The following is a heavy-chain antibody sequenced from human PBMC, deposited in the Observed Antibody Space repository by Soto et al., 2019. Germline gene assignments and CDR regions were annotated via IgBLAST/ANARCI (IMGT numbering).Heavy chain of an antibody. Sequence: DVQLVESGGGLVQPGRSLRLSCAASGFSFDDYAMHWVRQAPGKGPEWVSGISWNSGSIAYADSVKGRFTISRDNAKNSLYLQMNSLRAEDTALYYCVRGAYSSGWYEVAAFAYWGQGTLVTVSS. D-gene: IGHD6-19*01. CDR3: VRGAYSSGWYEVAAFAY. J-gene: IGHJ4*02. CDR1: GFSFDDYA. V-gene: IGHV3-9*01. CDR2: ISWNSGSI.